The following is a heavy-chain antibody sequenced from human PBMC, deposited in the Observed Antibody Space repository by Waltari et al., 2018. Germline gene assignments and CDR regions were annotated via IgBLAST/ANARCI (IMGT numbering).Heavy chain of an antibody. CDR2: INPNRGGT. V-gene: IGHV1-2*06. CDR3: ARVSSGYRREAFDI. Sequence: QVQLVQSGAEVKKPGASVKVSCKASGYTFTGYYMHWVRQAPGQGLEWVGRINPNRGGTKYAQKFQGRVTMTRDTSISTAYMELSRLRSDDTAVYYCARVSSGYRREAFDIWGQGTMVTVSS. J-gene: IGHJ3*02. D-gene: IGHD3-22*01. CDR1: GYTFTGYY.